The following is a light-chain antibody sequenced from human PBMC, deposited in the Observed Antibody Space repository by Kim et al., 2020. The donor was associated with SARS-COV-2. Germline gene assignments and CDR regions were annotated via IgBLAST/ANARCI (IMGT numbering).Light chain of an antibody. V-gene: IGKV1-27*01. Sequence: DIQMTQSPSALSASVGDRVTITCRASQDIRNYLAWFQQKPGKAPRLLIYATSTLQSGVPSRFSGRGFGTDFTLDISSLQPEDVATYYCQKYNSGPRTFGPGTKVDIK. CDR1: QDIRNY. CDR3: QKYNSGPRT. J-gene: IGKJ3*01. CDR2: ATS.